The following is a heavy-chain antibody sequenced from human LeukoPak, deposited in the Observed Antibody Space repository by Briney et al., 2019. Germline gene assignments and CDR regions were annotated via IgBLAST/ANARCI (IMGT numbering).Heavy chain of an antibody. CDR2: IRSSSSYI. Sequence: GVSLTLSCAASGLTFSSYCMHWVRHAPGGGLECVSSIRSSSSYIYYADSVKGRFTISRDNAKNSLYLQMNSLRAEDTAVYYCARDGSYDAFDIWGQGTMVTVSS. V-gene: IGHV3-21*01. CDR3: ARDGSYDAFDI. CDR1: GLTFSSYC. D-gene: IGHD1-26*01. J-gene: IGHJ3*02.